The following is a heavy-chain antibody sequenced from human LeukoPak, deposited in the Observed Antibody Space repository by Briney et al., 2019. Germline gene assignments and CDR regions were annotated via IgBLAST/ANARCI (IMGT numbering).Heavy chain of an antibody. J-gene: IGHJ4*02. CDR2: INHSGST. Sequence: SETLSLTCAVYGGSFSGYYWSWIRQPPGKGLEWIGEINHSGSTNYNPSLKSRVTISVDTSKNQFSLKLSSVTAADTAVYYCAWLGDGYTAAGYWGQGTLVTVSS. V-gene: IGHV4-34*01. D-gene: IGHD5-24*01. CDR1: GGSFSGYY. CDR3: AWLGDGYTAAGY.